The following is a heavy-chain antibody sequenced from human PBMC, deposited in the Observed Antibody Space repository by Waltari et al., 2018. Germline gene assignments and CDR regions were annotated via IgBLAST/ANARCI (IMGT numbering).Heavy chain of an antibody. J-gene: IGHJ4*02. CDR3: ARQYSGYDFGY. CDR1: GYSISSGYY. V-gene: IGHV4-38-2*01. Sequence: GLVKPSETLSLTCAVSGYSISSGYYWGWIRQPPGKGLEWIGSIYHSGSTYYNPSLKSRVTISVDTSKNQFSLKLSSVTAADTAVYYCARQYSGYDFGYWGQGTLVTVSS. CDR2: IYHSGST. D-gene: IGHD5-12*01.